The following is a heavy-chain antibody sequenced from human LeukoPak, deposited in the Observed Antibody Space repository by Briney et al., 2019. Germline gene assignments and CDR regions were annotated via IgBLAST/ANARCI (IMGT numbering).Heavy chain of an antibody. CDR1: GNSFNNHF. V-gene: IGHV5-51*01. CDR3: ARRSTVIRGVLEEAFDY. Sequence: GESLKIYCEGSGNSFNNHFIGWVRQMTGKGLEWMGIIYPGDSETRYRPSFQGQVTISADKSISTVYLQWSSLEASDTAMYYCARRSTVIRGVLEEAFDYWGQGTLVIVSS. D-gene: IGHD3-10*01. CDR2: IYPGDSET. J-gene: IGHJ4*02.